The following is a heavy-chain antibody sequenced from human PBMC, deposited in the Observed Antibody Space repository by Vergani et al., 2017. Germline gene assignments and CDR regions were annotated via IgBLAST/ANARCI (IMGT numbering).Heavy chain of an antibody. V-gene: IGHV3-33*01. CDR1: GFTFSSSG. CDR2: IWYDESNK. J-gene: IGHJ4*01. CDR3: ARGEGYCIRTSCYFDY. D-gene: IGHD2-2*01. Sequence: QVQLVESGGGVVQPGRSLRLSCAASGFTFSSSGMHWVRQAPGKGLEWVAIIWYDESNKYYADSVKGRFTISRDNSKNTLYLQMKSLRAEDTAVYYCARGEGYCIRTSCYFDYWGHGTLVTVYS.